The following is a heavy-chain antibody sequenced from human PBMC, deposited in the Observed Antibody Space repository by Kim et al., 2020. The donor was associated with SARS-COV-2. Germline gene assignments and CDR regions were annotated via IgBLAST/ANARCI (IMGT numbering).Heavy chain of an antibody. CDR2: IYYSGST. CDR1: GGSISSGGYY. D-gene: IGHD3-22*01. V-gene: IGHV4-31*03. J-gene: IGHJ6*04. Sequence: SETLSLTCTVSGGSISSGGYYWSWIRQHPGKGLEWIGYIYYSGSTYYNPSLKSRVTISVDTSKNQFSLKLSSVTAADTAVYYCARGRRDYYDSSGYSDVWGKGTTVTVSS. CDR3: ARGRRDYYDSSGYSDV.